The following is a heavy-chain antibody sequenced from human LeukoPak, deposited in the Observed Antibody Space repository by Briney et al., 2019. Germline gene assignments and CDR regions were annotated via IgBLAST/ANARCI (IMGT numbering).Heavy chain of an antibody. V-gene: IGHV1-46*01. J-gene: IGHJ6*03. D-gene: IGHD3-10*01. CDR3: ARDGYYYGSGSYYKRFYYYYYMDV. CDR1: GYTFTGYY. CDR2: INPSGGST. Sequence: ASVKVSCKASGYTFTGYYMHWVRQAPGQGLEWMGIINPSGGSTSYAQKFQGRVTMTRDTSTSTVYMELSSLRSEDTAVYYCARDGYYYGSGSYYKRFYYYYYMDVWGKGTTVTISS.